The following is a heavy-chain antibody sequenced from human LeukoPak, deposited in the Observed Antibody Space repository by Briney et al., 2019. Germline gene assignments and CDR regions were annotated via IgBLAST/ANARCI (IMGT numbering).Heavy chain of an antibody. D-gene: IGHD6-6*01. Sequence: GGSLRPSCAASGFTFSSYSMNWVRQAPGKGLEWVSSISSSSSYIYYADSVKGRFTISRDNAKNSLYLQMNSLRAEDAAVYYCARAKRGSSSRHDAFDIWGQGTMVTVSS. CDR2: ISSSSSYI. CDR3: ARAKRGSSSRHDAFDI. CDR1: GFTFSSYS. V-gene: IGHV3-21*01. J-gene: IGHJ3*02.